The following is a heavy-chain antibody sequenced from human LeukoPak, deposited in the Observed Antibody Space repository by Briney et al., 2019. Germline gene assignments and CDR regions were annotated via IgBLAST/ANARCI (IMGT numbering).Heavy chain of an antibody. D-gene: IGHD3-10*01. CDR1: GYTFTSYA. Sequence: ASVKVSCKASGYTFTSYAMNWVRQAPGQGLEWMGWINTNTGNPTYAQGSTGRFVFSLDTSVSTAYLQISSLKAEDTAVYYCARDQDYYGSGRNAFDIWGQGTMVTVSS. J-gene: IGHJ3*02. CDR3: ARDQDYYGSGRNAFDI. CDR2: INTNTGNP. V-gene: IGHV7-4-1*02.